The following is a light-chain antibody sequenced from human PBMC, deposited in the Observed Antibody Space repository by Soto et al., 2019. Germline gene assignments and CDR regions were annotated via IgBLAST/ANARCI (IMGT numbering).Light chain of an antibody. CDR3: QQLSYYPRT. Sequence: IQMTQSPSSLSATVGDRVTITCRASRDVSSYVVWYQQKPGKAPELLIYAASTLQSGVTLRFSGSGSGTEFTLTISSLQPEDFATYYCQQLSYYPRTFGQGTKLEI. J-gene: IGKJ2*01. CDR2: AAS. V-gene: IGKV1-9*01. CDR1: RDVSSY.